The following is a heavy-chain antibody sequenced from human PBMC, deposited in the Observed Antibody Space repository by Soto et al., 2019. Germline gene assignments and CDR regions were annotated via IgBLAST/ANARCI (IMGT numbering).Heavy chain of an antibody. CDR3: AREVGWDTAMFNPPSYYGMDV. CDR2: LSYAGDT. Sequence: GGSLRLSCAASGFTLSTYDMHWVRQATGKGLEWVAALSYAGDTYYPGSVKGRFTVSGESAKNSLYLQMNSLTAGDTAVYYCAREVGWDTAMFNPPSYYGMDVGGKGTTVTVS. D-gene: IGHD5-18*01. V-gene: IGHV3-13*01. CDR1: GFTLSTYD. J-gene: IGHJ6*04.